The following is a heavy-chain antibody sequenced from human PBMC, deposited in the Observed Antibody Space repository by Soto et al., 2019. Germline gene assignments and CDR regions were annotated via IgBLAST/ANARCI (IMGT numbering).Heavy chain of an antibody. V-gene: IGHV5-10-1*01. D-gene: IGHD3-22*01. CDR1: GYNFTNYW. J-gene: IGHJ4*02. Sequence: GESLKISCQGSGYNFTNYWITWVRQMPGKGLEWMGRIDPSDSYINYSPSFQGHVTISVTKSITTVFLQWSSLRASDTAMYYCARQIYDSDTGPNFQYYFDSWGQGTPVTVSS. CDR3: ARQIYDSDTGPNFQYYFDS. CDR2: IDPSDSYI.